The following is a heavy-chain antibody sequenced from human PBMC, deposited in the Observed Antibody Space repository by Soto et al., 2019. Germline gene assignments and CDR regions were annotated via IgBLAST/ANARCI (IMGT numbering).Heavy chain of an antibody. D-gene: IGHD5-18*01. V-gene: IGHV4-31*03. CDR3: ARDGHTAMALVF. Sequence: QVQLQESGPGLVKPSQTLSLTCTVSGGSISRGGYYWSWIRQHPGKGLEWIGYIYYSGSTYYNQSLKSRVTISADTSKNQFFLKLRSMTAADTAVYYCARDGHTAMALVFGGQGTPVTVSS. CDR2: IYYSGST. J-gene: IGHJ4*02. CDR1: GGSISRGGYY.